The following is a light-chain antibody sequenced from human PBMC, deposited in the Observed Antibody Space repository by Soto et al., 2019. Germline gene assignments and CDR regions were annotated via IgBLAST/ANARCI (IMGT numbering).Light chain of an antibody. Sequence: EIVLTQSPGTLSLSPGEIVTLSCRASQSVRSSHLAWYQQKPGQAPRILIYGESSRATGIPDRFSGSGSGTDLNLTISSLEPEDFAVYYCQKRSNWPITCGQGTRLEIK. J-gene: IGKJ5*01. CDR2: GES. V-gene: IGKV3D-20*02. CDR3: QKRSNWPIT. CDR1: QSVRSSH.